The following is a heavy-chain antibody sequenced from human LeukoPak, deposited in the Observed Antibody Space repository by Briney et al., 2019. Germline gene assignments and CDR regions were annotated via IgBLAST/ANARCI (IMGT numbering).Heavy chain of an antibody. Sequence: GESLKICCKGSGYSFTSYWIGWVRQMPGKGLEWMGIIYPGDSDTRYSPSFQVQVTISADKSISTAYLQWSSLKASDTAMYYCARLGILTGYLFDYWGQGTLVTVSS. J-gene: IGHJ4*02. D-gene: IGHD3-9*01. CDR2: IYPGDSDT. CDR3: ARLGILTGYLFDY. V-gene: IGHV5-51*01. CDR1: GYSFTSYW.